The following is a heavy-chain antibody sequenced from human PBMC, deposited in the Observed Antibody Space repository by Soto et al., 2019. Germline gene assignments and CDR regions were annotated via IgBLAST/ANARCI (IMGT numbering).Heavy chain of an antibody. CDR2: IYYSGST. J-gene: IGHJ6*03. Sequence: QVQLQESGPGLVKPSQTLSLTCTVSGGSISSGGYYWSWIRQHPGKGLEWIGYIYYSGSTYYNPYLKSRVTISVDTSKNQFSLKLSSVTAADTAVSYCAREPHDVWFGGASYYYMDVWGKGTTVTVSS. CDR3: AREPHDVWFGGASYYYMDV. V-gene: IGHV4-31*03. D-gene: IGHD3-10*01. CDR1: GGSISSGGYY.